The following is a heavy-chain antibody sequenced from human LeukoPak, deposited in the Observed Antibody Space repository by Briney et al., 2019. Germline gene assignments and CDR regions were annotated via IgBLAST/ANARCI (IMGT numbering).Heavy chain of an antibody. J-gene: IGHJ4*02. D-gene: IGHD5-12*01. Sequence: GGSLRLSCAASGFTFSSHWMSWVRQAPGKGLEWVANINQHGSEKSYVDSVKGRFTISRDNAESSLYLQMNSLRAEDTALYYCARDSSDLVAMAPLDWWGQGTQVTVSS. V-gene: IGHV3-7*01. CDR3: ARDSSDLVAMAPLDW. CDR2: INQHGSEK. CDR1: GFTFSSHW.